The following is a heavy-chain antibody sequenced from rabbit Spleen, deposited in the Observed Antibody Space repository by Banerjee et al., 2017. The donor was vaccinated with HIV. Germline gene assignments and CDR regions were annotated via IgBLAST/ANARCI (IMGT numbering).Heavy chain of an antibody. V-gene: IGHV1S45*01. J-gene: IGHJ3*01. D-gene: IGHD1-1*01. CDR1: GFSFSSSYY. Sequence: QEQLEESGGDLVKPEGSLTLTCTASGFSFSSSYYIYWVRQAPGKGLEWISCIAGGSSGFTYSATWAKGRFTCSKTSSTTVTLQMTSLTVADTATYFCARVPSSGYYKLTRLDLWGQGTLVTVS. CDR3: ARVPSSGYYKLTRLDL. CDR2: IAGGSSGFT.